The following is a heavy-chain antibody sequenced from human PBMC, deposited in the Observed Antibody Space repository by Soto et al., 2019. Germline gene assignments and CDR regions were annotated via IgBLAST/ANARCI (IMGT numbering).Heavy chain of an antibody. Sequence: GASVKVSCKVSGYTFIDYYIHWVRQAPGQGLEWMGWINPNSGGTNYGQKFQGWVTMTRDTSISTAYMEVSRLRSDDTAVYYCARDPTGYSSSWYDFWGQGTLVTVSS. CDR2: INPNSGGT. J-gene: IGHJ5*01. D-gene: IGHD6-13*01. CDR3: ARDPTGYSSSWYDF. V-gene: IGHV1-2*04. CDR1: GYTFIDYY.